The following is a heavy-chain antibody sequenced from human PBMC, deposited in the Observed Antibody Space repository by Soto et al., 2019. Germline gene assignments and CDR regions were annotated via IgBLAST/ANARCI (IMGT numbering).Heavy chain of an antibody. CDR3: ARDRGIAAAADYYYYGMDV. V-gene: IGHV3-33*01. CDR2: IWYDGSNK. J-gene: IGHJ6*02. Sequence: GGSLRLSCAASGFTFSSYGMHWVRQAPGKGLEWVAVIWYDGSNKYYADSVKGRFTISRDNSKNTLYLQMNSLRAEDTAVYYCARDRGIAAAADYYYYGMDVWGQGTTVTVSS. D-gene: IGHD6-13*01. CDR1: GFTFSSYG.